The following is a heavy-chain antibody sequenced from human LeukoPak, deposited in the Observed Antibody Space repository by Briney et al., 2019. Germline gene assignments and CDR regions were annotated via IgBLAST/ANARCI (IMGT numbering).Heavy chain of an antibody. Sequence: GGSLRLSCAASGFTFSSYSMNWVRQAPGKGLEWVSSISSSSSYIYYADSVKGRFTISRDNAKNSLYLQMNSLRAEDTAVYYCAREATFYFDSSGYLDQGDYFGHWGQGALVTVSS. CDR1: GFTFSSYS. CDR2: ISSSSSYI. J-gene: IGHJ4*02. CDR3: AREATFYFDSSGYLDQGDYFGH. D-gene: IGHD3-22*01. V-gene: IGHV3-21*01.